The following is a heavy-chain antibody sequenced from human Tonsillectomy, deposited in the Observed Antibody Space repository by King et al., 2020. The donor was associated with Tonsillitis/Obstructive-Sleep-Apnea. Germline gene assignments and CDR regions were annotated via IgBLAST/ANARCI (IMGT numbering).Heavy chain of an antibody. J-gene: IGHJ6*03. CDR1: GFTFDNYG. CDR2: ISWNGGST. V-gene: IGHV3-20*04. CDR3: ARDEGRSYYYYYYMDV. Sequence: VQLVESGGGVVRPGGSLRLSCAASGFTFDNYGMSWVRQAPGKGLDWVSGISWNGGSTGYAESVKGRFTISRDKAKNSLYLQMNSLRAEDTALYYCARDEGRSYYYYYYMDVWGKGTTVTVSS.